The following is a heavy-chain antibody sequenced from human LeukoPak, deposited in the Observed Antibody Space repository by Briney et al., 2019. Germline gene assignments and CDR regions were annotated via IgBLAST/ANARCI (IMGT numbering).Heavy chain of an antibody. V-gene: IGHV4-4*09. CDR1: GGSISSYY. CDR2: IYTSGST. D-gene: IGHD6-13*01. Sequence: SETLSLTCTVSGGSISSYYWSWIRQPPGKGLEWIGYIYTSGSTNYNPSLKSRVTISVDTSKNQFSLKLSSVTAADTAVYYCARRSPAAGTGWWFEPWGQGTLVTVSS. CDR3: ARRSPAAGTGWWFEP. J-gene: IGHJ5*02.